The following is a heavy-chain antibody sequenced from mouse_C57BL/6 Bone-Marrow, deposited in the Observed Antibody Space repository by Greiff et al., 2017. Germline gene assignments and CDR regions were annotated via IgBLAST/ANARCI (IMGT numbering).Heavy chain of an antibody. D-gene: IGHD1-1*01. CDR1: GYAFTNYL. V-gene: IGHV1-54*01. CDR2: INPGSGGT. CDR3: AIRSWFAY. J-gene: IGHJ3*01. Sequence: QVQLQQSGAELVRPGTSVKVSCKASGYAFTNYLIEWVKQRPGQGLEWIGVINPGSGGTNYNEKLKGKATLTADKSSSTAYMQLSSLTSEDSAVYFCAIRSWFAYWGQGTLVTVSA.